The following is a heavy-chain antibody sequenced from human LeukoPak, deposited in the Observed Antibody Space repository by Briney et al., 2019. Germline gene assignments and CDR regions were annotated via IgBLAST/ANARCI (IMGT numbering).Heavy chain of an antibody. V-gene: IGHV3-30*02. Sequence: GGSLRLSCAASGFTFSNFGMHWIRQAPGKGLEWATYTQYDGAYKFYADSLKGRFTISRDNSKNTLFLLMISLRPEDTAVYYCARVRRVVVVPAAPASNWFDPWGQGTLVTVSS. D-gene: IGHD2-2*01. CDR2: TQYDGAYK. CDR1: GFTFSNFG. CDR3: ARVRRVVVVPAAPASNWFDP. J-gene: IGHJ5*02.